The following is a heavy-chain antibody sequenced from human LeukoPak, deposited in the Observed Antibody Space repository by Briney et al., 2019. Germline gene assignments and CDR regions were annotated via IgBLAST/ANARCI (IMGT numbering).Heavy chain of an antibody. CDR2: ISRNGAAT. J-gene: IGHJ4*02. D-gene: IGHD3-9*01. V-gene: IGHV3-43*01. Sequence: GGSLRLSCEASGLTFGDYTMHWVRQAPGKGLEWVSLISRNGAATKYADSVRGRFTVSRDNSKNSLFLQMNSLRAEDTAVYYCARDPSRKLRYFDWSIRFDYWGQGTLVTVSS. CDR1: GLTFGDYT. CDR3: ARDPSRKLRYFDWSIRFDY.